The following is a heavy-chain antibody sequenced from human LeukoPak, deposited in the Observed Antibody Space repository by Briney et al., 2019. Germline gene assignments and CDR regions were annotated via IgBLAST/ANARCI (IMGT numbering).Heavy chain of an antibody. CDR3: ARDSSWWDY. CDR2: MYSDGST. CDR1: GGSISSYY. D-gene: IGHD6-13*01. J-gene: IGHJ4*02. Sequence: KTSETLSLTCTVSGGSISSYYWSWIRQPVGKGLEWIGRMYSDGSTKYNPSLKSRVTMSVDTSKNQFSLNLTSVTAADTAVYYCARDSSWWDYWGQGTLVTVSS. V-gene: IGHV4-4*07.